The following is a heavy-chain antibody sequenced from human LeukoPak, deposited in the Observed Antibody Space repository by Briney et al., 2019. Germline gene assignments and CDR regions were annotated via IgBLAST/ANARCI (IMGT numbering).Heavy chain of an antibody. D-gene: IGHD3-3*01. J-gene: IGHJ4*02. Sequence: PGGSLRLSCAASGFTFSSYAMHWVRQAPGKGLEWVAVISYDGSNKYYADSVKGRFTISRDNSKNTLYLQMNSLRAEDTAVYYCVRGNHPSGPPPFTIFGVVSTAPFDYWGQGTLVTVSS. CDR3: VRGNHPSGPPPFTIFGVVSTAPFDY. CDR1: GFTFSSYA. V-gene: IGHV3-30-3*01. CDR2: ISYDGSNK.